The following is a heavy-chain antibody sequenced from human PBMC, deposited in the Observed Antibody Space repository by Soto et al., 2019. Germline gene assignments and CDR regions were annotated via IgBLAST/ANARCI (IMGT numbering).Heavy chain of an antibody. V-gene: IGHV3-53*01. D-gene: IGHD1-26*01. CDR1: GFTVSSIY. CDR3: ARESGSYSFDI. J-gene: IGHJ3*02. CDR2: IYSGGST. Sequence: EVQLVESGGGLIQPGGSLRLSCAASGFTVSSIYMNWVRQAPGKGLEWVSVIYSGGSTYYADSVQGRFTISRDNSKNTLYLQMNSLRAEDTAVYYCARESGSYSFDIWGQGTMVTVSS.